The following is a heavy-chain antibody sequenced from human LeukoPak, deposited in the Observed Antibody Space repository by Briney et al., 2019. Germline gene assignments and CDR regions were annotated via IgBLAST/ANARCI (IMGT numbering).Heavy chain of an antibody. CDR1: GDSISSGGYS. CDR2: IYYSGST. V-gene: IGHV4-30-4*07. CDR3: ARDATMMGNYFNY. D-gene: IGHD5-12*01. Sequence: SETLSLTCAVSGDSISSGGYSWSWIRQPPGKGLEWIGYIYYSGSTYYNPSLKSRVTISVDTSKNQFSLKLSSVTAADTAVYYCARDATMMGNYFNYWGQGTLVTVSS. J-gene: IGHJ4*02.